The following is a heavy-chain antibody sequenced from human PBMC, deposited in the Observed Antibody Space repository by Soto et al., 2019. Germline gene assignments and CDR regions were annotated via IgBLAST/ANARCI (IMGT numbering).Heavy chain of an antibody. V-gene: IGHV4-30-2*01. Sequence: SETLSLTCAVSGGSISSGGYSWSWIRQPPGKGLEWIGYIYHSGSTYYNPSLKSRVTISVDRSKNQFSLKLSSVTAADTAVYYCARVRTEVTIFGVVLQTHGMDVWSQGTTVTVSS. J-gene: IGHJ6*02. D-gene: IGHD3-3*01. CDR2: IYHSGST. CDR1: GGSISSGGYS. CDR3: ARVRTEVTIFGVVLQTHGMDV.